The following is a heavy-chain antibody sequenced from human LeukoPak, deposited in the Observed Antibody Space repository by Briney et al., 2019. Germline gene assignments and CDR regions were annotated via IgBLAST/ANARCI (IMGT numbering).Heavy chain of an antibody. CDR3: AREPLSSYYYGMDV. CDR1: GGSISSSSYY. Sequence: SETLSLTCTVSGGSISSSSYYWSWIRQPPGKGLEWIGYIYYSGSTYYNPSLKSRVTISVDTSKNQFSLKLSSVTAADTAVYYCAREPLSSYYYGMDVWGQGTTVTVSS. CDR2: IYYSGST. J-gene: IGHJ6*02. V-gene: IGHV4-30-4*08.